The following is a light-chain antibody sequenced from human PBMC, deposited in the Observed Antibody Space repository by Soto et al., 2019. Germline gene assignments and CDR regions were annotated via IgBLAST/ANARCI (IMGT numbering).Light chain of an antibody. CDR3: QHFGNSLWT. Sequence: EIVLTQSPGTLSLSPGERATLSCRASQSVASRNLAWYQQKSGQAPRLLIYGASSRAIHTPDRFSGSGSGTDFTLTICGLEPEYFAVYYCQHFGNSLWTFGQGTKVEI. J-gene: IGKJ1*01. V-gene: IGKV3-20*01. CDR2: GAS. CDR1: QSVASRN.